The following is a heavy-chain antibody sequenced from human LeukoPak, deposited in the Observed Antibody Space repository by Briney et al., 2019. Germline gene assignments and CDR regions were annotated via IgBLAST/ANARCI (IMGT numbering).Heavy chain of an antibody. CDR1: GGSISSGSYY. J-gene: IGHJ4*02. D-gene: IGHD2-15*01. CDR2: IYTSGST. CDR3: ARGAMGCSGGSCYFRDLDY. Sequence: SETLSLTCTVPGGSISSGSYYWSWIRQPAGKGLEWIGRIYTSGSTNYNPSLKSRVTISVDTSKNQFSLKLSSVTAADTAVYYCARGAMGCSGGSCYFRDLDYWGQGTLVTVSS. V-gene: IGHV4-61*02.